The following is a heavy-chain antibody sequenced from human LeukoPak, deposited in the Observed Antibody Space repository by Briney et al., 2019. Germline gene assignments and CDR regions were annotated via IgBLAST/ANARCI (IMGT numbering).Heavy chain of an antibody. CDR2: ISWNSGSI. J-gene: IGHJ3*02. CDR1: GFTFDDYA. CDR3: ARDPRFWGLAFDI. V-gene: IGHV3-9*01. Sequence: SGGSLRLSCAASGFTFDDYAMHWVRQAPGKGLEWVSGISWNSGSIGYADSVKGRFTISRDNAKNSLYLQMNSLRAEDTAVYYCARDPRFWGLAFDIWGQGTMVTVSS. D-gene: IGHD3-10*01.